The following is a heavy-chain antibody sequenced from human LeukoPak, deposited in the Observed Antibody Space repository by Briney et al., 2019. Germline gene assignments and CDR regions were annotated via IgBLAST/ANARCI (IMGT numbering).Heavy chain of an antibody. V-gene: IGHV4-59*01. Sequence: PSETLSLTCTVSGGSISSYFWSWIRQPPGKGLEWIGYMYYSGSTNYNPSLKSRVTMSVDTSKNQFSLKLSSVTAADTAVYYCARDMVRGRRNWFDPWGQGTLVTVSS. CDR3: ARDMVRGRRNWFDP. J-gene: IGHJ5*02. CDR1: GGSISSYF. CDR2: MYYSGST. D-gene: IGHD3-10*01.